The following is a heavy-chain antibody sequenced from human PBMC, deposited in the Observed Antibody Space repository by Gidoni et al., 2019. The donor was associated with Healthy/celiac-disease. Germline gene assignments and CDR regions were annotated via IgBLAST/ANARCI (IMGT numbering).Heavy chain of an antibody. D-gene: IGHD1-26*01. J-gene: IGHJ4*02. CDR3: ARLPWGLDGSYSAFDY. CDR2: IYPGDSDT. V-gene: IGHV5-51*03. CDR1: GYSFTRYW. Sequence: EVQLVQSGAEVKQPGESLKISCKGSGYSFTRYWIGWVRQMPGKGLEWMGIIYPGDSDTRYSPSFQGQVTISADKSISTAYLQWSSLKASDTAMYYCARLPWGLDGSYSAFDYWGQGTLVTVSS.